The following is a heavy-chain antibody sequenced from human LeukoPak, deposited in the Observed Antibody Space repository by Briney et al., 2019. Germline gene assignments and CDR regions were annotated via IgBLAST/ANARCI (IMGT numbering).Heavy chain of an antibody. V-gene: IGHV3-7*04. CDR3: ARARIDY. CDR2: IKDDGSEK. D-gene: IGHD1-14*01. J-gene: IGHJ4*02. CDR1: GFNFSCYW. Sequence: GGSLRLSCVGSGFNFSCYWMTWLRQAPGKGLEWVANIKDDGSEKYSVDSVKGRFTISRDNAKNLLYLQLSSLRAEDAAVYCCARARIDYWGQGTLVTLSS.